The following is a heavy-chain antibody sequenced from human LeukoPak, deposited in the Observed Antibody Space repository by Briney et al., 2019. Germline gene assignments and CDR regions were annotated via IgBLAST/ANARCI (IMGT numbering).Heavy chain of an antibody. CDR1: GGSISSSSYY. CDR3: ARMGSSWSPDAFDI. CDR2: IYYSGST. Sequence: SETLSLTCTVSGGSISSSSYYWSWIRQPPGKGLEWIGYIYYSGSTNYNPSLKSRVTISVDTSKNQFSLKLSSVTAADTAVYYCARMGSSWSPDAFDIWGQGTMVTVSS. D-gene: IGHD6-13*01. J-gene: IGHJ3*02. V-gene: IGHV4-61*05.